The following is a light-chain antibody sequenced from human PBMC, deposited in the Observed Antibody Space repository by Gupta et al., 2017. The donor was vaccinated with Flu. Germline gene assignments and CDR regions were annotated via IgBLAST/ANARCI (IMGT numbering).Light chain of an antibody. J-gene: IGLJ3*02. CDR3: SAWDGSPNGWV. V-gene: IGLV1-44*01. CDR2: NNN. Sequence: SVTIIGTGSTSKIGINNVTWYHQFPESAPNLLIDNNNQRPSGVPDRFSGTKCDTSAAMAISRLQAEDAADYYCSAWDGSPNGWVFGGGTKLTVL. CDR1: TSKIGINN.